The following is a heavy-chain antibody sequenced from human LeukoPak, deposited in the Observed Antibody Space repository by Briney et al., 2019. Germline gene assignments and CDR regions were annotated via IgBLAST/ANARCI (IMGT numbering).Heavy chain of an antibody. J-gene: IGHJ4*02. CDR2: IWYDGSNK. D-gene: IGHD5-24*01. CDR1: GFTFSSYG. V-gene: IGHV3-33*08. Sequence: PGGSLRLSCAASGFTFSSYGMHWVRQAPGKGLEWVAVIWYDGSNKYYADSVKGRFTISRDNSKNTLYLQMNSLRAEDTAVYYCARDLRDGYPDYWGQGTLVTVSS. CDR3: ARDLRDGYPDY.